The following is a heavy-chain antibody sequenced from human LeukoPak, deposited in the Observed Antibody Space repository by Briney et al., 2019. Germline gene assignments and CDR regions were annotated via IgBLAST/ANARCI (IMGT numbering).Heavy chain of an antibody. V-gene: IGHV3-23*01. CDR2: ISGSGGST. D-gene: IGHD1-1*01. Sequence: QPGGSLRLSCAASGFTFSSYAMSWVRQAPGKGLEWVSAISGSGGSTYYADSVKGRFTISRDSARNSAYLQMNSLRAEDTAVYYCARKLTGTTYFDRWGQGTLVTVSS. CDR3: ARKLTGTTYFDR. J-gene: IGHJ4*02. CDR1: GFTFSSYA.